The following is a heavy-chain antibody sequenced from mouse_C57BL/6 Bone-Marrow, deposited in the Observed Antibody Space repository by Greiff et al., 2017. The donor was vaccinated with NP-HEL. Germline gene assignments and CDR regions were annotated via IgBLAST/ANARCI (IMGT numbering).Heavy chain of an antibody. D-gene: IGHD2-4*01. J-gene: IGHJ3*01. CDR2: IDPSDSYT. CDR3: AYRHLYYDYDGGAWFAY. Sequence: QVQLQQSGAELVKPGASVKLSCKASGYTFTSYWMQWVKQRPGQGLEWIGEIDPSDSYTNYNQKFKGKATLTVDTSSSTAYMQLSSLTSEDSAVYYCAYRHLYYDYDGGAWFAYWGQGTLVTVSA. CDR1: GYTFTSYW. V-gene: IGHV1-50*01.